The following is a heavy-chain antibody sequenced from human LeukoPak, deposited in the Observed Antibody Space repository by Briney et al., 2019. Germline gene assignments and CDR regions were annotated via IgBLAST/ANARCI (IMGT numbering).Heavy chain of an antibody. CDR3: ARGLWRLGGWYYFDY. J-gene: IGHJ4*02. D-gene: IGHD2-21*02. CDR2: IYTSGST. Sequence: SGTLSLTCTVSGVSISSGSYYWSWIRQPAGKGLEWIGRIYTSGSTNYNPSLKSRVTISVDTSKNQFSLKLSSVTAADTAVYYCARGLWRLGGWYYFDYWGQGTLVTVSS. CDR1: GVSISSGSYY. V-gene: IGHV4-61*02.